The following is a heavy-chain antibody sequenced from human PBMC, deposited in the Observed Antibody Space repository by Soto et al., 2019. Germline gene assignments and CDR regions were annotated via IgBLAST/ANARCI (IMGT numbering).Heavy chain of an antibody. Sequence: PSENLSLTCTVSGRSISSYPWNLPRRPPGKGLEWIGYIYYSGATNCNPSFKSRVSISVDASKSHFSLTVNSVTAADTAVYYCARRSSSGFVNWFDPWGQGTLGTVSS. CDR2: IYYSGAT. J-gene: IGHJ5*02. V-gene: IGHV4-59*08. D-gene: IGHD6-19*01. CDR1: GRSISSYP. CDR3: ARRSSSGFVNWFDP.